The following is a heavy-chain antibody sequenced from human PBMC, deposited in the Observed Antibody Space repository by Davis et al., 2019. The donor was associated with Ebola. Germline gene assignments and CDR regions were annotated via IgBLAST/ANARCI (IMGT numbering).Heavy chain of an antibody. CDR3: ARGALTIFGVVHTLTGMDV. CDR1: GFTFSDYY. J-gene: IGHJ6*02. CDR2: ISRSGSTI. Sequence: GGSLRLSCAASGFTFSDYYMSWTRPAPGKWLAWVSYISRSGSTIYYADSVKGRFTTSRDNAKNSLYLQMNSLGAEDTAVYYCARGALTIFGVVHTLTGMDVWGQGTTVTVSS. D-gene: IGHD3-3*01. V-gene: IGHV3-11*01.